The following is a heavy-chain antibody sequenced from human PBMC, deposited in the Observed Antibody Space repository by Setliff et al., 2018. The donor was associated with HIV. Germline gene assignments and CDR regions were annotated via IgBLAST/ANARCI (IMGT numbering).Heavy chain of an antibody. CDR2: IYYSGST. CDR3: ARDFGVVIPQGRFDP. CDR1: GGSISSSSYY. V-gene: IGHV4-39*01. Sequence: SETLSLTCTVSGGSISSSSYYWGWIRQPPGKGLEWIGSIYYSGSTYYNPSPKSRVTLSVDTSKNQFFLRLSSVTAADTAVYYCARDFGVVIPQGRFDPWGQGTLVTVSS. D-gene: IGHD3-3*01. J-gene: IGHJ5*02.